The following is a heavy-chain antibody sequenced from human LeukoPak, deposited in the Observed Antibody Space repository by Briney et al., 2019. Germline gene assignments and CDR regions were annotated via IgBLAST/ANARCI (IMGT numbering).Heavy chain of an antibody. Sequence: ASVKVSCKASGYTFTGYYMHWVRQAPGQGLEWMGWINPNSGGTNYAQKFQGRVTMTRDTSISTAYMELSRLRSDDTAVYYCARGCGSTSCYDSFDYWGQGTLVTVSS. D-gene: IGHD2-2*01. CDR1: GYTFTGYY. CDR3: ARGCGSTSCYDSFDY. CDR2: INPNSGGT. J-gene: IGHJ4*02. V-gene: IGHV1-2*02.